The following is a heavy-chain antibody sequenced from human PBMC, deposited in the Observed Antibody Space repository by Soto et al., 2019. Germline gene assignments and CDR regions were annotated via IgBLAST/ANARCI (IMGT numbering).Heavy chain of an antibody. Sequence: QVQLQESGPGLVKPSETLSLTCTVSGGSVSSGSYYWSWIRQPPRKGLEWIGYIYYSGSTNYNPSLKSRVTISVDTSKNQFSLKLSSVTAADTAVYYCARGSMVRGVIRYYYYYGMDVWGQGTTVTVSS. D-gene: IGHD3-10*01. J-gene: IGHJ6*02. CDR3: ARGSMVRGVIRYYYYYGMDV. CDR2: IYYSGST. V-gene: IGHV4-61*01. CDR1: GGSVSSGSYY.